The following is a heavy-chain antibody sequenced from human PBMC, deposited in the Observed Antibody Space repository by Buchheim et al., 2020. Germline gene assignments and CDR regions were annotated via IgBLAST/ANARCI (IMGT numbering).Heavy chain of an antibody. D-gene: IGHD2-15*01. V-gene: IGHV2-5*02. CDR2: IYWDDDK. J-gene: IGHJ4*02. CDR1: GFSLSTSGGG. Sequence: QITLKESGPTLVKPTQTLTRTCTFSGFSLSTSGGGVGWIRQPPGKALEWLALIYWDDDKRYSPSLKSRLTITKATSKHQVVLTMTNMDPVDTATYYCARHETGGSSVDYFDYWGQGTL. CDR3: ARHETGGSSVDYFDY.